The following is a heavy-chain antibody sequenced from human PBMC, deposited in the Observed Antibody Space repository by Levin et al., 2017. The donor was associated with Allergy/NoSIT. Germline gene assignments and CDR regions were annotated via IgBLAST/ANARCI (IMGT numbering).Heavy chain of an antibody. Sequence: HPGGSLRLSCAASGFTFSTYGMNWVRQAPGKGLEWVSYISSSSSSIFYADPLKGRFTISRDIAKNSLFLQMNNLRDEDTAVYYCARDLASSSALDYWGQGTLVTVSS. CDR3: ARDLASSSALDY. CDR2: ISSSSSSI. J-gene: IGHJ4*02. D-gene: IGHD6-6*01. V-gene: IGHV3-48*02. CDR1: GFTFSTYG.